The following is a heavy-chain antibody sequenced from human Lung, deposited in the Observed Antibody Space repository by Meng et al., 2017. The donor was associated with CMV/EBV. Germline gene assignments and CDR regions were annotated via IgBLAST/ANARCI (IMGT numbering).Heavy chain of an antibody. CDR1: SGSVSSDSYY. CDR3: ARGSPGEYYTNSRGYFYVDN. J-gene: IGHJ4*02. Sequence: SETXSLTFTVSSGSVSSDSYYWSWIRQPPGKGLEWIAYIYDNWSTNYHPSLKSRVTISVDTSKNQFSLKLTSVTAADTAVYYCARGSPGEYYTNSRGYFYVDNWXQGTLVTVSS. D-gene: IGHD3-22*01. CDR2: IYDNWST. V-gene: IGHV4-61*01.